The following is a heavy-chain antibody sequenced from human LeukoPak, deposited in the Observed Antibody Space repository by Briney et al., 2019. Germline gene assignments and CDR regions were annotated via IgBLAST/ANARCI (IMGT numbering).Heavy chain of an antibody. CDR2: INPSGGST. D-gene: IGHD6-13*01. CDR3: ARVLIAAAGHAFDI. CDR1: GYTFTSYD. V-gene: IGHV1-46*01. Sequence: ASVKVSCKASGYTFTSYDINWVRQAPGQGLEWMGIINPSGGSTSYAQKFQGRVTMTRDTSTSTVYMELSSLRSEDTAVYYCARVLIAAAGHAFDIWGQGTMVTVSS. J-gene: IGHJ3*02.